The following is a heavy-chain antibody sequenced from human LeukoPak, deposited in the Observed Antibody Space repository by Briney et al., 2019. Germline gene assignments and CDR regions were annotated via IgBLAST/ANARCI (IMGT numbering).Heavy chain of an antibody. CDR1: GYTFTSYD. CDR2: MNPNSGNT. J-gene: IGHJ4*02. Sequence: ASVKVSCKASGYTFTSYDINWVRQATGQGLEWMGWMNPNSGNTGYAQKFQGRVTMTRNTSISTAYMELSSLGSEDTAVYYCGRALLGGSDIYTPFPYWGQGTLVTVSS. CDR3: GRALLGGSDIYTPFPY. V-gene: IGHV1-8*01. D-gene: IGHD3-10*01.